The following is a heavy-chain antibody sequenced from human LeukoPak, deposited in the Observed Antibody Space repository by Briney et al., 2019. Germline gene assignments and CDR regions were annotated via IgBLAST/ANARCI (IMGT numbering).Heavy chain of an antibody. D-gene: IGHD2-2*01. CDR1: GGTLMRDI. J-gene: IGHJ5*02. Sequence: ASVKVSCKASGGTLMRDIISWVRQAPGQGLEWMGWISAYNGNTNYAQKLQGRVTMTTDTSTSTAYMELRSLRSDDTAVYYCARDSPKYCSSTSCYLFTYWFDPWGQGTLVTVSS. CDR2: ISAYNGNT. V-gene: IGHV1-18*01. CDR3: ARDSPKYCSSTSCYLFTYWFDP.